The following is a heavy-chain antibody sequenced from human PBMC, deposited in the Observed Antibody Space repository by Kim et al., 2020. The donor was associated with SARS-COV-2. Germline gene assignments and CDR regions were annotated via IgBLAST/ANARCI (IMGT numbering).Heavy chain of an antibody. CDR3: AREGYCTNGVCLPGRY. CDR1: GYSFTSYW. Sequence: GESLKISCKGSGYSFTSYWIGWVRQMPGKGLEWMGIIYPGDSDTRYSPSFQDQVTISADKSIRTAYLQWSSLKASDTAMYYCAREGYCTNGVCLPGRYWDQGTLGTGSS. CDR2: IYPGDSDT. V-gene: IGHV5-51*01. J-gene: IGHJ1*01. D-gene: IGHD2-8*01.